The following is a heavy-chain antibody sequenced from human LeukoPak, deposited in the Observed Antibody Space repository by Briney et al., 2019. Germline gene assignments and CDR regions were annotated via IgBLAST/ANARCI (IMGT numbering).Heavy chain of an antibody. J-gene: IGHJ4*02. V-gene: IGHV1-2*02. D-gene: IGHD6-19*01. CDR3: ARLGYSSGGDY. CDR1: GYTFTSYY. CDR2: INPNSGRT. Sequence: ASVKVSCKASGYTFTSYYMHWVRQAPGQGLEWMGWINPNSGRTIYAQKFQGRVTMTRDTSISTAYTELSRLRSDDTAVYYCARLGYSSGGDYWGQGALVTVSS.